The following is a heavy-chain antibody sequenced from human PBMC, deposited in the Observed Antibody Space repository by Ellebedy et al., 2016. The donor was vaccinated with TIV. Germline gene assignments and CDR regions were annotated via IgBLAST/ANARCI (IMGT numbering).Heavy chain of an antibody. CDR2: IYYSGST. CDR3: AREPALTVTTLTGADY. J-gene: IGHJ4*02. Sequence: TFSSYAMSWIRQPPGKGLEWIGSIYYSGSTYYNPSLKSRVTISVDTSKNQFSLKLSSVTAADTAVYYCAREPALTVTTLTGADYWGQGTLVTVSS. V-gene: IGHV4-39*01. D-gene: IGHD4-17*01. CDR1: TFSSYA.